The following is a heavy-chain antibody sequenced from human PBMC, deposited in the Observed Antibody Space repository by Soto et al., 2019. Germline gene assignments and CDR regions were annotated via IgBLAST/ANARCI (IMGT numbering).Heavy chain of an antibody. V-gene: IGHV3-9*01. CDR3: ARTERFLEWLFDY. CDR2: ISWNSGSI. Sequence: PRLSCAASGFTFDAYAMHWVRQAPGKGLEWVSGISWNSGSIGYADSVKGRFTISRDNAKNSLYLQMNSLRAEDTALYYCARTERFLEWLFDYWGQGTQVTVS. CDR1: GFTFDAYA. D-gene: IGHD3-3*01. J-gene: IGHJ4*02.